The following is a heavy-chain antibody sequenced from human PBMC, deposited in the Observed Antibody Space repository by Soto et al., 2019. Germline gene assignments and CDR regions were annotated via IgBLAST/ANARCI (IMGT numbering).Heavy chain of an antibody. V-gene: IGHV4-59*01. CDR3: ARTTYYYDSSGYYYPYYFDY. J-gene: IGHJ4*02. CDR2: IYYSGST. Sequence: SETLSLTCTVSGGSISSYYWSWIWQPPGKGLEWIGYIYYSGSTNYNPSLKSRVTISVDTSKNQFSLKLSSVTAADTAVYYCARTTYYYDSSGYYYPYYFDYWGQGTLVTVSS. CDR1: GGSISSYY. D-gene: IGHD3-22*01.